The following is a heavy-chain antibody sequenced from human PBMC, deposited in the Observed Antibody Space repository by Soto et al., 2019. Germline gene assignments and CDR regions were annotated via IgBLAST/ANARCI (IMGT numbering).Heavy chain of an antibody. D-gene: IGHD3-10*01. Sequence: SLRLSCSASVFTFSDYYMSWIRQAPGKGLEWVSYISSSGSTIYYADSVKGRFTIPRDNAKNSLYLQMNSLRAEDTAVYYCARDSPDHYYGSGSYYPGPDYWGQGTQVTVSS. CDR2: ISSSGSTI. J-gene: IGHJ4*02. CDR1: VFTFSDYY. V-gene: IGHV3-11*01. CDR3: ARDSPDHYYGSGSYYPGPDY.